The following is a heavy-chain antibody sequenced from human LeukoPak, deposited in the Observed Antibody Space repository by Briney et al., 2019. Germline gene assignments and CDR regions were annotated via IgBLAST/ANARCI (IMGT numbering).Heavy chain of an antibody. V-gene: IGHV4-59*12. CDR3: ARGPGSRNFDY. J-gene: IGHJ4*02. D-gene: IGHD1-14*01. Sequence: SETLSLICTVSGGSISSYYWSWIRQPPGKGLEWIGYIYYSGSTNYNPSLKSRVTISVDTSKNQFSLKLSSVTAADTAVYYCARGPGSRNFDYWGQGTLVTVSS. CDR1: GGSISSYY. CDR2: IYYSGST.